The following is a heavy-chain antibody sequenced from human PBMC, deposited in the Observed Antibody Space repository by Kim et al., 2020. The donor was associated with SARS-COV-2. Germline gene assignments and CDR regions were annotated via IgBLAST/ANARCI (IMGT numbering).Heavy chain of an antibody. CDR3: ARGDYDISTGYYLTYGMDV. V-gene: IGHV3-21*01. Sequence: GGSLRLSCAASGFTFSSYTMNWVRQAPGKGLEWVSLMNSRSTKIHYADSVRGRFTICRDNAKNSLYLQINSLRAEDTAVYYCARGDYDISTGYYLTYGMDVWGQGTTVTVSS. D-gene: IGHD3-9*01. CDR2: MNSRSTKI. CDR1: GFTFSSYT. J-gene: IGHJ6*02.